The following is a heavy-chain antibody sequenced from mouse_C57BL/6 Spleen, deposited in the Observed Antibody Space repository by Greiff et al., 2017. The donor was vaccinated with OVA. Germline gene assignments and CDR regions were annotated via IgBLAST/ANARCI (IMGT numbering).Heavy chain of an antibody. Sequence: QVQLQQPGAELVRPGSSVKLSCKASGYTFTSYWMPWVKQRPIQGLEWIGNIDPSDSETHYNQKFKDKATLTVDKSSSTSYIQSSSLTSEDSADYYCARMDYSNPFAYWGQGTLVTVSA. D-gene: IGHD2-5*01. J-gene: IGHJ3*01. CDR2: IDPSDSET. CDR3: ARMDYSNPFAY. CDR1: GYTFTSYW. V-gene: IGHV1-52*01.